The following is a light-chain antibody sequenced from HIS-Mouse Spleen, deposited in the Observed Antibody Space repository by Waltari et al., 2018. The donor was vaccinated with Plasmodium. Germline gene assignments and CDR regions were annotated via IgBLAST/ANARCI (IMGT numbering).Light chain of an antibody. J-gene: IGLJ3*02. Sequence: QAVLTQPSSLSASPGASASLTCTLRSGINVGPSRISWTQPKPGIPPQYLLRYKSDSNKQQGSGVPSRFSGSKDASANAGILLISGLQSEDEADYYCMIWHSSAWVFGGGTKLTVL. CDR3: MIWHSSAWV. CDR2: YKSDSNK. V-gene: IGLV5-45*03. CDR1: SGINVGPSR.